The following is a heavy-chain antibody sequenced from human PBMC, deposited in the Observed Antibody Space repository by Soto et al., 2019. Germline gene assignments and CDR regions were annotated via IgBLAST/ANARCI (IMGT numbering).Heavy chain of an antibody. V-gene: IGHV3-30*04. J-gene: IGHJ6*02. D-gene: IGHD3-9*01. CDR3: ARPGSGYDVLTGQYFYYFHAVDV. CDR1: GFLFNTYA. CDR2: ISYDARNT. Sequence: GGSLRLSCAASGFLFNTYAMHWVRQAPGKGLEWVAVISYDARNTYYADSVRGRFTISRDNSKSTLYLQMNNLRAEDTAVYFCARPGSGYDVLTGQYFYYFHAVDVWGQGTTVTVSS.